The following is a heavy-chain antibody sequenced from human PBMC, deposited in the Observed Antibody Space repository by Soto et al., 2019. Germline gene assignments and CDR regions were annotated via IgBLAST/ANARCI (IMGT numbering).Heavy chain of an antibody. J-gene: IGHJ4*02. CDR2: IIPLFGTP. Sequence: QVQLVQSGAEVKKPGSSVKVSCKASGGIFSTYAISWLRQAPGQGLEWVGGIIPLFGTPNYAQRFQGRVTTTADESTSTAYMELSRLRSEDTAVYYCARDRDDYGSGNYYNRIDFWGQGTLVTVSS. CDR3: ARDRDDYGSGNYYNRIDF. V-gene: IGHV1-69*01. D-gene: IGHD3-10*01. CDR1: GGIFSTYA.